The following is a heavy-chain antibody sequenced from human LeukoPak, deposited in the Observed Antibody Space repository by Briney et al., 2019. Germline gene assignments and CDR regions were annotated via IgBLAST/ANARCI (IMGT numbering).Heavy chain of an antibody. D-gene: IGHD2-2*01. CDR1: GYSFNTYW. CDR3: ARSGYCSSTSCYGGSNTYYYYGMDV. CDR2: IYPGDSDT. Sequence: PGESLKISCKGSGYSFNTYWIGWVRQMPGKGLEWMGIIYPGDSDTRYSPSFQGQVTISADKSVSTAYLQWSSLKASDTAMYYCARSGYCSSTSCYGGSNTYYYYGMDVWGQGTTVTVSS. V-gene: IGHV5-51*01. J-gene: IGHJ6*02.